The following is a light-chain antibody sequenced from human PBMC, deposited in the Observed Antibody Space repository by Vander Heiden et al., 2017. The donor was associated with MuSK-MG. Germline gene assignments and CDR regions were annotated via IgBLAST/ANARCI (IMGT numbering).Light chain of an antibody. CDR2: EVS. Sequence: QSALTQPPSASGSPGQSVTISCTGTSNDVGGTNFCTLYQQHPGKAPKVMIYEVSKRPSGVPDRFSGSKSGNTASLTVSGLQADDEADYYCSSNAGNNIYLFGTGTTVTVL. V-gene: IGLV2-8*01. CDR3: SSNAGNNIYL. CDR1: SNDVGGTNF. J-gene: IGLJ1*01.